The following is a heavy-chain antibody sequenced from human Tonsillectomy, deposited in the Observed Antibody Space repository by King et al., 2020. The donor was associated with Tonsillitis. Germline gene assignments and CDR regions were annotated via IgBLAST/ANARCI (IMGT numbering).Heavy chain of an antibody. CDR1: GGTFSTFA. J-gene: IGHJ4*02. CDR2: IIPIFGTT. Sequence: LQLVQSGAEVKKPGSSVKVSCKASGGTFSTFAISWVRQAPGQGLEWMGGIIPIFGTTTYPQKFQGRVTITTDESTHKAYMDLVSLTSDDTAVYYCAKYSSGWSRGGFDYWGQGTLVTVSS. V-gene: IGHV1-69*01. D-gene: IGHD6-19*01. CDR3: AKYSSGWSRGGFDY.